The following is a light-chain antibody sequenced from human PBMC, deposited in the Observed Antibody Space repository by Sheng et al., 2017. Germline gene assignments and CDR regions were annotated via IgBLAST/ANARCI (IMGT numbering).Light chain of an antibody. CDR3: QTYDDSHVV. Sequence: SYGVTQPPSVSVSPGQTATITCSGEKLGDKYASWYQQKPGQSPVMVIYQDSKRPSGIPERFSGSNSRNTATLTIRGTQAMDEADYYCQTYDDSHVVFGGGTKLTVL. V-gene: IGLV3-1*01. CDR2: QDS. J-gene: IGLJ2*01. CDR1: KLGDKY.